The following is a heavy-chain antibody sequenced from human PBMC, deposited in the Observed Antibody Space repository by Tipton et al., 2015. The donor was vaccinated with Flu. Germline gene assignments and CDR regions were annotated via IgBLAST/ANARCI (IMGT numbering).Heavy chain of an antibody. CDR1: GGSISSYY. CDR2: IYYSGST. CDR3: ARDHDYGDGKDAFDI. Sequence: TLPLTCTVSGGSISSYYWSWIRQPPGKGLEWIGYIYYSGSTNYNPSLKSRVTISVDTSKNQFSLKLSSVTAADTAVYYCARDHDYGDGKDAFDIWGQGTMVTVSS. V-gene: IGHV4-59*01. J-gene: IGHJ3*02. D-gene: IGHD4-17*01.